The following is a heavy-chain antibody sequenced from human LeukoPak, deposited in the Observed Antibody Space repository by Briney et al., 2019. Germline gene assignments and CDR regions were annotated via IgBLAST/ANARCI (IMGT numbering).Heavy chain of an antibody. J-gene: IGHJ4*02. Sequence: ASVKVSCKASGYTFINYDISWVRQAPGQGLEWMGWISVYNDNTKYEQKFQGRVTMTTETSTSTAYMELRNLRSDDTAVFYCARTPYSGSYYDPYYFDYWGQGTLVTVSS. CDR2: ISVYNDNT. CDR1: GYTFINYD. V-gene: IGHV1-18*01. D-gene: IGHD1-26*01. CDR3: ARTPYSGSYYDPYYFDY.